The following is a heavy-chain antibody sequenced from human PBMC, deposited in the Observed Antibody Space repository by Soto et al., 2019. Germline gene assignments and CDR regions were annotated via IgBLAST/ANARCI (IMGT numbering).Heavy chain of an antibody. CDR3: ARQGSGTTSLYFDY. Sequence: QVQLVESGGGVVQPGRSLRLSCAASGFTFGSFGMHWVRQAPGKGLEWVAVIWYDGSNKYYADSVKGRFTISRDYSKNTLYLHMDSMRDTDTSVDYCARQGSGTTSLYFDYWGQGTLVTVSA. V-gene: IGHV3-33*01. CDR2: IWYDGSNK. D-gene: IGHD3-10*01. CDR1: GFTFGSFG. J-gene: IGHJ4*02.